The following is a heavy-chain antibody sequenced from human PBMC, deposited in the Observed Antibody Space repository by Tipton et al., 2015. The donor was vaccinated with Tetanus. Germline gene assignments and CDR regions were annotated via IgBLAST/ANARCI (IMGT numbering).Heavy chain of an antibody. CDR1: GFTFTDYW. V-gene: IGHV3-74*01. CDR2: MNSDGSAS. J-gene: IGHJ4*02. CDR3: AKGWGSY. D-gene: IGHD3-16*01. Sequence: SLRLSCAASGFTFTDYWMRWVRQAPGKGLLWVARMNSDGSASNYADSVKGRFTISRDSAQNTLYLHMNSLRPEDTALYYCAKGWGSYWGQGTLVTVSS.